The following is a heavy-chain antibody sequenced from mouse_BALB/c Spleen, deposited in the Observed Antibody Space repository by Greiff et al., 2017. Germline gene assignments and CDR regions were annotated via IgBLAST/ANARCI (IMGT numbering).Heavy chain of an antibody. D-gene: IGHD1-1*01. Sequence: VQLVESGAELVKPGASVKLSCKTSGYTFTSYWIQWVQQRPGQGLGWIGEIFPGTGTTYYNEKFKGKATLTIDTSSSTAYMQLSSLTSEDSAVYFCAIAGTTVVPYAMDYWGQGTTVTVSS. CDR2: IFPGTGTT. CDR1: GYTFTSYW. CDR3: AIAGTTVVPYAMDY. V-gene: IGHV1S132*01. J-gene: IGHJ4*01.